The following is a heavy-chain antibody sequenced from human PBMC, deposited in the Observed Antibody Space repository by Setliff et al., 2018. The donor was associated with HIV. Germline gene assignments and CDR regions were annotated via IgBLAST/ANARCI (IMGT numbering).Heavy chain of an antibody. V-gene: IGHV4-39*01. J-gene: IGHJ1*01. D-gene: IGHD3-3*01. CDR2: IYYSGST. Sequence: SETLSLTCTVSGGSISSSSYYWAWIRQPPGKGLEWIGNIYYSGSTYYNPSLKSRGAMSVDTSKNQFSLRLSSVTAADTAVYYCARVNGYYDFWGGPAGYFQPWGQGTLVTVSS. CDR3: ARVNGYYDFWGGPAGYFQP. CDR1: GGSISSSSYY.